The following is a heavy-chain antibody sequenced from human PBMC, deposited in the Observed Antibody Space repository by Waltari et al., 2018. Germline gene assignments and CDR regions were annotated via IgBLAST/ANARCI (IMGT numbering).Heavy chain of an antibody. V-gene: IGHV3-23*01. CDR1: GFTFSSYS. Sequence: EVLLSESGGRLVQPGGSLTLSCVASGFTFSSYSMSWVRQAPGKGLEWVSGVSGNGRGTDYADSVKGRFTLARDNSKNILYLQMNSLRAEDTAIYYCAKDRIAGGQLGSRFDYWGQGTLVTVSS. J-gene: IGHJ4*02. CDR3: AKDRIAGGQLGSRFDY. D-gene: IGHD6-6*01. CDR2: VSGNGRGT.